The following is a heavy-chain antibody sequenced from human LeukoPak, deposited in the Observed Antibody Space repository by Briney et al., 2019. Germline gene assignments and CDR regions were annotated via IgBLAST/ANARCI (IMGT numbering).Heavy chain of an antibody. CDR3: ARGGGDYNPFDY. CDR1: AFTFRSYA. J-gene: IGHJ4*02. V-gene: IGHV3-23*01. D-gene: IGHD4-17*01. CDR2: ISGSGGST. Sequence: PGGSLRLSCAASAFTFRSYAMSWVSQAGGKGLEWVSAISGSGGSTYYADSVKGRFTISRHNSMNTLYLQMNNLRGEDTAVYYCARGGGDYNPFDYWGQGTLVTVSS.